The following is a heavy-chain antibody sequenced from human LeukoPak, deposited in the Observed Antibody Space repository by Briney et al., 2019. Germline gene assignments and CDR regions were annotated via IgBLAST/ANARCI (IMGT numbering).Heavy chain of an antibody. J-gene: IGHJ4*02. CDR2: IYYSGST. V-gene: IGHV4-59*08. D-gene: IGHD4-23*01. CDR1: GCSISDYY. Sequence: SETLSLTCTVSGCSISDYYGSWIRQPPGKGLEWIAYIYYSGSTNYNPPLKSRVTISVDTSKNQFSLKLSSVTAADTAVYYCARQQDYGGHPLDYWGQGTMVSVSS. CDR3: ARQQDYGGHPLDY.